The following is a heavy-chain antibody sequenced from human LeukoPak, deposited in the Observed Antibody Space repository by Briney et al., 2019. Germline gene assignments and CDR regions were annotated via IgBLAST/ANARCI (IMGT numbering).Heavy chain of an antibody. CDR2: IRYDGSNK. J-gene: IGHJ6*03. CDR3: AKDGKKVTLTMIAVITYSGYMDV. D-gene: IGHD3-22*01. V-gene: IGHV3-30*02. Sequence: GGSLRLSCAASGFTFSSCGMHWVRQAPGKGLEWVAFIRYDGSNKYYADSVKGRFTISRDNSKNTLYLQMNRLRAEDTAVYYCAKDGKKVTLTMIAVITYSGYMDVWGKGTTVTFSS. CDR1: GFTFSSCG.